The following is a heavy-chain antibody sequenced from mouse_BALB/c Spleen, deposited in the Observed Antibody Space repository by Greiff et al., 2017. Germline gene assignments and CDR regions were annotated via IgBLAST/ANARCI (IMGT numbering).Heavy chain of an antibody. D-gene: IGHD1-2*01. CDR2: ISYSGST. Sequence: EVQLQQSGPGLVKPSQSLSLTCTVTGYSITSDYAWNWIRQFPGNKLEWMGYISYSGSTSYNPSLKSRISITRDTSKNQFFLQLNSVTTEDTATYYCARGLRPWFAYWGQGTLVTVSA. J-gene: IGHJ3*01. CDR1: GYSITSDYA. V-gene: IGHV3-2*02. CDR3: ARGLRPWFAY.